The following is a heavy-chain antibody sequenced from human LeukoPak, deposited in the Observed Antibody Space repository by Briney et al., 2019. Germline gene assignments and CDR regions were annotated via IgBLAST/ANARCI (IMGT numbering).Heavy chain of an antibody. D-gene: IGHD6-19*01. Sequence: GGSRRLSCAASGFTFSDYWMTWVRQAPGKGLEWVAGINQHGSEKYYVDSVRGRFTISRDDAKNSVYLQMNSLRAEDTAVYYCARGAFTSGRHYWGQGTLVTVSS. J-gene: IGHJ4*02. CDR2: INQHGSEK. CDR1: GFTFSDYW. CDR3: ARGAFTSGRHY. V-gene: IGHV3-7*01.